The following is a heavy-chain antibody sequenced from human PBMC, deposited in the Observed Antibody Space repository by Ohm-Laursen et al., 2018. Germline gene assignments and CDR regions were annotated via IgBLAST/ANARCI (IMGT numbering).Heavy chain of an antibody. CDR2: ISSSSSSI. CDR1: GFTFSTYS. V-gene: IGHV3-21*01. Sequence: SLRLSCAASGFTFSTYSMNWVRQAPGQGLEWVSSISSSSSSIYYADSVKGRFTISRDNAKNSLYLQMNSLRVEDTAVYYCVRGNEGPDYWGRGTLVTVSS. J-gene: IGHJ4*02. CDR3: VRGNEGPDY.